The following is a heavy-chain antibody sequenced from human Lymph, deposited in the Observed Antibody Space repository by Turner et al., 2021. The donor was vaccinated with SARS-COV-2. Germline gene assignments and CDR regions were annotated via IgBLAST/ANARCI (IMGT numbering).Heavy chain of an antibody. CDR2: LYYSGST. CDR1: GGSISSGGYY. J-gene: IGHJ4*02. Sequence: QVQLQESGPGLVKPSQTLSLTCTVSGGSISSGGYYWSWIRQHPGKGLEWIGYLYYSGSTYYHPALKSRVNISVDTSKNQFSLKLSSVTAADTAVYYCARDYGGNSNYFGYWGQGTLVTVSS. CDR3: ARDYGGNSNYFGY. V-gene: IGHV4-31*03. D-gene: IGHD4-17*01.